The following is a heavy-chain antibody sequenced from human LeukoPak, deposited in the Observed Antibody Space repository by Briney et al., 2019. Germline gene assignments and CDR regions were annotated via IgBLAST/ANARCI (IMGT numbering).Heavy chain of an antibody. D-gene: IGHD3-9*01. CDR3: ARSPDISDAFDI. CDR2: ISAYNGNT. Sequence: GASVKVSCKASGYTFTSYYMHWVRQAPGQGLEWMGGISAYNGNTNYAQKLQGRVTMTTDTSTSTAYMELRSLRSDDTAVYYCARSPDISDAFDIWGQGTMVTVSS. V-gene: IGHV1-18*04. J-gene: IGHJ3*02. CDR1: GYTFTSYY.